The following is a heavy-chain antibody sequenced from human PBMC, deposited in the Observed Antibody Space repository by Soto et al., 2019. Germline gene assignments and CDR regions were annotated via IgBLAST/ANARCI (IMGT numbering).Heavy chain of an antibody. CDR2: ISSSSSST. J-gene: IGHJ4*02. CDR3: AKVHRFAGDGDY. Sequence: EVQLLESGGGLVQPGGSLRLSCEASGFTFSNYAMSWLRQFSGKGLEWVSAISSSSSSTYYADSVKGRFTISRENSKNTLYLQMNRLRDEDTSVYYCAKVHRFAGDGDYWGQGTLVTVS. V-gene: IGHV3-23*01. D-gene: IGHD2-21*02. CDR1: GFTFSNYA.